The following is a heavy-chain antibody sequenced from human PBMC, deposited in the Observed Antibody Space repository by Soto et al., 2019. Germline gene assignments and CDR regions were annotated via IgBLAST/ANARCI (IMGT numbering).Heavy chain of an antibody. D-gene: IGHD6-6*01. CDR2: IIPIFGTA. CDR1: GGTFSSYA. J-gene: IGHJ6*02. CDR3: ARDRAQYSSSSLSYYYYGMDV. V-gene: IGHV1-69*06. Sequence: SVKVSCKASGGTFSSYANSWVRQAPGQGLEWMGGIIPIFGTANYAQKFQGRVTITADKSTSTAYMELSSLRSEDTAVYYCARDRAQYSSSSLSYYYYGMDVWGQGTTVTVSS.